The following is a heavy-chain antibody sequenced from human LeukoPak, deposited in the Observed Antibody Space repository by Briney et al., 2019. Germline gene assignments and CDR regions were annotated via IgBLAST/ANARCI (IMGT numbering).Heavy chain of an antibody. CDR2: IYTSGST. CDR1: GGSISSGGYY. V-gene: IGHV4-61*02. Sequence: SETLSLTCTVSGGSISSGGYYWSWIRQPAGKGLEWIGRIYTSGSTKYNPSLKSRVTISVDTSKNQLSLNLSSVTAADTAVYYCARAGYSGYDAPFDYWGQGTLVTVSS. CDR3: ARAGYSGYDAPFDY. J-gene: IGHJ4*02. D-gene: IGHD5-12*01.